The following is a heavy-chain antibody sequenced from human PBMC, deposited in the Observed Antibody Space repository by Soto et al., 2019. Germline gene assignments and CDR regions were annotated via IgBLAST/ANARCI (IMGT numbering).Heavy chain of an antibody. V-gene: IGHV3-21*01. CDR1: GFTFSSYS. CDR2: ITRNSDI. CDR3: AREETAWPFAYGLVA. Sequence: EGSLRLSCAASGFTFSSYSIHWVRQAPGRGLEWVSAITRNSDIYYADSVKGRFTISRDNAKNSVSLQMDSLRAEDTAGYYCAREETAWPFAYGLVARGQVPTLTL. D-gene: IGHD2-21*02. J-gene: IGHJ6*02.